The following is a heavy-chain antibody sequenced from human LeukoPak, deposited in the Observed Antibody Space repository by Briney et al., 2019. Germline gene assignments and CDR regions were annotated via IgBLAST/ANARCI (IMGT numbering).Heavy chain of an antibody. J-gene: IGHJ3*02. V-gene: IGHV3-74*01. Sequence: GGSLSLSRAASGFTFRTYWMHWVRQAPRKGLVWVSGINGEGRSTSHEASVKGRFTTSRDNAKNTLYLQMNSLRAGDTAVYYWAREANSGYSSGDDSFDIWGQGTMVTVSS. CDR2: INGEGRST. CDR1: GFTFRTYW. CDR3: AREANSGYSSGDDSFDI. D-gene: IGHD6-19*01.